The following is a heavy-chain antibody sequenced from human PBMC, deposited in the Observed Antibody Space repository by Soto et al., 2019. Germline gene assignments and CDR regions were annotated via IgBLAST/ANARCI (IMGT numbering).Heavy chain of an antibody. D-gene: IGHD2-15*01. CDR2: IYSGGST. CDR3: ASFILGYCSGGSCLEYDPNDYMDV. V-gene: IGHV3-66*01. J-gene: IGHJ6*03. CDR1: GFTVSSNY. Sequence: EVQLVESGGGLVQPGGSLRLSCAASGFTVSSNYMSWVRQAPGKGLEWVSVIYSGGSTYYADSVKGRFTISRDNSKNTLYLQMNSLRAEDTAVYYCASFILGYCSGGSCLEYDPNDYMDVWGKGTTVTVSS.